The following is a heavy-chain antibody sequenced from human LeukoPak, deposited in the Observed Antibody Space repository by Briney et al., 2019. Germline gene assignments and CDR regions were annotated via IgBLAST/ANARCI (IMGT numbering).Heavy chain of an antibody. D-gene: IGHD1-26*01. Sequence: VASVKVSCKASGYTFTSYGISWVRQAPGQGLEWMGWISAYNGNTNYAQKLQGRVTMTTDTSTSTAYMELRSLRSDDTAVYYCARDYYPTYGGSYLGPNFDYWGQGTLVTVSS. CDR1: GYTFTSYG. J-gene: IGHJ4*02. CDR3: ARDYYPTYGGSYLGPNFDY. CDR2: ISAYNGNT. V-gene: IGHV1-18*01.